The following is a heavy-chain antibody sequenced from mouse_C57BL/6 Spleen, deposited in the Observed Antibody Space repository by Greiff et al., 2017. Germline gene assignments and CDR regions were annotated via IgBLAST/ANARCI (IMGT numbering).Heavy chain of an antibody. J-gene: IGHJ4*01. V-gene: IGHV1-19*01. CDR2: INPYNGGT. CDR1: GYTFTDYY. D-gene: IGHD1-1*01. Sequence: VQLQQSGPVLVKPGASVKMSCKASGYTFTDYYMNWVKQSHGKSLEWIGVINPYNGGTSYNQKFKGKATLTVDKSSSTAYMELNSLTSEDSAVYYCARGYYYGSRAMDYWGQGTSVTVSS. CDR3: ARGYYYGSRAMDY.